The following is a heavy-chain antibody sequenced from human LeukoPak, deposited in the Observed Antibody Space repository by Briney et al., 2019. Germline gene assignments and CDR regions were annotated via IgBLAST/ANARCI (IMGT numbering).Heavy chain of an antibody. V-gene: IGHV3-30-3*01. Sequence: PGGSLRLSCAASGFTFRSYAMHWVRQAPGKGLEWVAVISYDGSNKYYADSVKGRFTISRDNSKNTLYLQMNSLRAEDTAVYYCAKNYYGSEGRYYYYYGMDVWGQGTTVTVSS. CDR1: GFTFRSYA. J-gene: IGHJ6*02. D-gene: IGHD3-10*01. CDR3: AKNYYGSEGRYYYYYGMDV. CDR2: ISYDGSNK.